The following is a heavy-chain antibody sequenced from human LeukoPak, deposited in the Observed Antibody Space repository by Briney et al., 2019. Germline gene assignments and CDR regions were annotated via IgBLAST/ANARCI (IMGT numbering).Heavy chain of an antibody. V-gene: IGHV1-46*01. CDR1: GYTFTSYY. Sequence: ASVKVSCKASGYTFTSYYMHWVRQAPGQGLEWMGIINPSGGSTSYAQKFQGRVTMTRDMSTSTVYMELSSLRSEDTAVYYCAGERDSSSWYDRYYYYYMDVWGKGTTVTVSS. CDR3: AGERDSSSWYDRYYYYYMDV. J-gene: IGHJ6*03. D-gene: IGHD6-13*01. CDR2: INPSGGST.